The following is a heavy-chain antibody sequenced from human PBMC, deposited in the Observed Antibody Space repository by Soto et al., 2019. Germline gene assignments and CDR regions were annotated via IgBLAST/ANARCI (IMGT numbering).Heavy chain of an antibody. J-gene: IGHJ6*02. CDR1: GFTFDGYT. CDR3: AKDASSRGMDV. V-gene: IGHV3-43*01. Sequence: GGSLRLSCAAAGFTFDGYTMHWVRQAPGNHLEWFSLISWEGGSTYYADSVKGRFTIYRDNSKNSLYLQMNSLRTEYTALYYCAKDASSRGMDVWGQGNTGTVSS. CDR2: ISWEGGST. D-gene: IGHD6-13*01.